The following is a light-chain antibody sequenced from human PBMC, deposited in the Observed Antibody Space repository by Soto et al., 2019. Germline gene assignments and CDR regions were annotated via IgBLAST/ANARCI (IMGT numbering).Light chain of an antibody. Sequence: EIVMTQSPATLSVSPGERATLSCRASQSVNIYLAWYQQKPGQAPRLLIFGASYRATGIPARFSGSGSGTESNITISSLQSEDFAVYFCQQYDDWLLLTFGGGTKVEIK. J-gene: IGKJ4*01. CDR1: QSVNIY. CDR2: GAS. V-gene: IGKV3D-15*01. CDR3: QQYDDWLLLT.